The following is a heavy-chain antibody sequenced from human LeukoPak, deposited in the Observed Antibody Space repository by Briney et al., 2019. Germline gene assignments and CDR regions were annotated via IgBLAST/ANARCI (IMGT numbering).Heavy chain of an antibody. CDR1: GFTFSSYA. D-gene: IGHD1-26*01. CDR3: AKDLRSVPDAFDI. V-gene: IGHV3-23*01. J-gene: IGHJ3*02. Sequence: GGSLRLSCAASGFTFSSYAMSWVRQAPRKGLEWVSAISGSGGSTYYVDSVKGRFTISRDNSKNTLYLQMNSLRAEDTAVYYCAKDLRSVPDAFDIWGQGTMVTVSS. CDR2: ISGSGGST.